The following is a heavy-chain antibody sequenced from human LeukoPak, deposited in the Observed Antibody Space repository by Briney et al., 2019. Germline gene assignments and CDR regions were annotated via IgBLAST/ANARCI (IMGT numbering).Heavy chain of an antibody. J-gene: IGHJ4*02. CDR2: VYYSGST. CDR3: ARGRLDYVWGSYRPYYFDY. Sequence: PSETLSLTCTVSGGSVSSYYWSWMRQSPGKGLEWIGYVYYSGSTNYNPALKSRVTISLDTSKNQFSLKLSSVTAADTAVYYCARGRLDYVWGSYRPYYFDYWGQGTLVTVSS. CDR1: GGSVSSYY. D-gene: IGHD3-16*02. V-gene: IGHV4-59*02.